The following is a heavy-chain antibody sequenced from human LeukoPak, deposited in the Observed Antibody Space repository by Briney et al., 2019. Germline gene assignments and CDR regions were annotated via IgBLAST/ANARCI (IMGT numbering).Heavy chain of an antibody. CDR3: VRGDSGPSVDS. D-gene: IGHD3-10*01. CDR2: INHSGST. Sequence: SETLSLTCAVYGGSFSGHYWSWIRQPPGKGLEWIGEINHSGSTNYNPSLKSRVTISVDTPKNQFSLRLSSVTAADTAVYYCVRGDSGPSVDSWGQGILVTVSS. J-gene: IGHJ4*02. CDR1: GGSFSGHY. V-gene: IGHV4-34*01.